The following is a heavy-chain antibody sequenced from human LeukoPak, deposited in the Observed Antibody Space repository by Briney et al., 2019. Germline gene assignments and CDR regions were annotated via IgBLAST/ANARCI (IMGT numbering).Heavy chain of an antibody. J-gene: IGHJ2*01. CDR3: ARIPEPHWYFDL. D-gene: IGHD1-14*01. Sequence: ASVKVSCKASGYPFTTYDINWVRKATGQGLEWKGWMNPSSGYTGYSQKFQGRVTMTRNTSITTAYMELSRLRAEDTAVCYCARIPEPHWYFDLWGRGTLVTVSS. V-gene: IGHV1-8*01. CDR2: MNPSSGYT. CDR1: GYPFTTYD.